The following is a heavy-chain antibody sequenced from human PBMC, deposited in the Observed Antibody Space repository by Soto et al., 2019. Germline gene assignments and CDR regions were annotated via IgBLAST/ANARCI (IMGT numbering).Heavy chain of an antibody. Sequence: SETLSLTCTVSGGSVSSGSYYWSWIRQPPGKGLEWIGYIYYSGSANYNPSLKSRVTISVDTSKNQFSLKLSSVTAAATAVYYCARVGGYTGYDSDRNYYYYGMDVWDKGTTVTVSS. J-gene: IGHJ6*04. CDR1: GGSVSSGSYY. V-gene: IGHV4-61*01. D-gene: IGHD5-12*01. CDR2: IYYSGSA. CDR3: ARVGGYTGYDSDRNYYYYGMDV.